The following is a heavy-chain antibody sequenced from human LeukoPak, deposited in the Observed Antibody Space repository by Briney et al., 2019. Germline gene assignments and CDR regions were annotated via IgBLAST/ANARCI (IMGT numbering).Heavy chain of an antibody. CDR3: ATIATGRVDPDY. Sequence: QTSETLSLTCTVSGYSISSGYFWGWIRQSPGKGLEWIGSIYHSGTTYYNPSLKSRVTISVDTSKNQFSLKMRSVTAADTAVYYCATIATGRVDPDYWGQGTLVTVSS. J-gene: IGHJ4*02. CDR2: IYHSGTT. CDR1: GYSISSGYF. V-gene: IGHV4-38-2*02. D-gene: IGHD6-13*01.